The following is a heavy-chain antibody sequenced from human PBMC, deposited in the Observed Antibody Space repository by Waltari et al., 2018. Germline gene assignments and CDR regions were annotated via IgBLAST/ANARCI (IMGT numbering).Heavy chain of an antibody. CDR1: GFTFSNYW. CDR3: SVSLNY. CDR2: IKQDGSES. Sequence: EVQLVESGGGLVQPGGSLRLSCAASGFTFSNYWMDWVRQAPGKGLGLVANIKQDGSESHYLDSVKGRFPISRDNAQNLLYLQMNSLRAGDTAVYYCSVSLNYWGQGTLVTVSS. V-gene: IGHV3-7*01. J-gene: IGHJ4*02.